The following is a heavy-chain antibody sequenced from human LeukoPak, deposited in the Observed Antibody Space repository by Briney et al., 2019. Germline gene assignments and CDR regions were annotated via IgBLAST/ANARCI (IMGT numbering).Heavy chain of an antibody. V-gene: IGHV3-23*01. CDR3: ATSMGGGNIDY. Sequence: GGSLRLSCAASGFTFSSYAMSWVRQAPGKGLEWVSAISGSGGSTYYADSVKGRFTISRDSSKNTLYLQLNSLRADDTAVYYCATSMGGGNIDYWGQRALVTVSS. CDR1: GFTFSSYA. CDR2: ISGSGGST. D-gene: IGHD3-16*01. J-gene: IGHJ4*02.